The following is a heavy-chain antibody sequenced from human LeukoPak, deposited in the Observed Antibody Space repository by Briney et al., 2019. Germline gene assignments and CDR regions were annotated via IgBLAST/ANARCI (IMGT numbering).Heavy chain of an antibody. CDR2: IYYSGST. Sequence: SETLSLTCTVCGGSISSSSYYWGWIRQPPGKGLEWIGSIYYSGSTYYNPSLKSRVTISVDTSKNQFSLQLRSVTAADTAVYYCVIGVGWQPDYWGQGALVTVST. CDR1: GGSISSSSYY. J-gene: IGHJ4*02. CDR3: VIGVGWQPDY. D-gene: IGHD2-15*01. V-gene: IGHV4-39*07.